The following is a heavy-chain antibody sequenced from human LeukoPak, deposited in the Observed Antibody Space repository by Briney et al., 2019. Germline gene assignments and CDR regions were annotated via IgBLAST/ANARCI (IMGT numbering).Heavy chain of an antibody. CDR1: GGSISSYY. D-gene: IGHD4-17*01. Sequence: SETLSHTCTVSGGSISSYYWSWIRQPPGKGLEWIGYIYYSGSTNYNPSLKSRVTISVDTSKNQFSLKLSSVTAADTAVYYCAREDYGDSGFDYWGQGTLVTVSS. CDR3: AREDYGDSGFDY. CDR2: IYYSGST. J-gene: IGHJ4*02. V-gene: IGHV4-59*01.